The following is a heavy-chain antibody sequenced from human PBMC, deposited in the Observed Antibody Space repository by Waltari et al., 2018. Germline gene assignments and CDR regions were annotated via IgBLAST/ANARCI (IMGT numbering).Heavy chain of an antibody. J-gene: IGHJ6*02. V-gene: IGHV4-34*01. D-gene: IGHD3-3*01. Sequence: QVQLQQWGAGLLKPSATLSLTCAVYGGSFSGYYWSWIRQPPGKGLEWIGEINHSGSTNYNPSLKSRVTISVDTSKNQFSLKLSSVTAADTAVYYCARHGLLRFLEWLGYYYGMDVWGQGTTVTVSS. CDR3: ARHGLLRFLEWLGYYYGMDV. CDR2: INHSGST. CDR1: GGSFSGYY.